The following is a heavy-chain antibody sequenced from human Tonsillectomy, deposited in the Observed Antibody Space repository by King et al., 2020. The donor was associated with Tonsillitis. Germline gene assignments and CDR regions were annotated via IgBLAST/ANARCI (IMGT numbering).Heavy chain of an antibody. CDR2: ISTYNGNT. V-gene: IGHV1-18*01. CDR1: GYTFTSYG. CDR3: ARGLSYGSGSYYGYDAFDI. Sequence: QLVQSGAEVKKPGASVKVSCKASGYTFTSYGISWVRQDPGQGLEWMGWISTYNGNTNYAQKLQGRVTMTTDTSTDTAYMELRSQRSDDTAVYYCARGLSYGSGSYYGYDAFDIWGQGTMVTVSS. D-gene: IGHD3-10*01. J-gene: IGHJ3*02.